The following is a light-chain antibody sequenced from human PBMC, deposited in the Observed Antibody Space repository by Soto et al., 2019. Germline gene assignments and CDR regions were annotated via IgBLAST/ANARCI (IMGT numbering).Light chain of an antibody. J-gene: IGLJ1*01. CDR1: SSNIGNNY. V-gene: IGLV1-51*02. CDR2: ENN. CDR3: GTWDSSLSAYV. Sequence: QSVLTQPPSVSAAPGQKVTISCSGSSSNIGNNYVSWYQHLPGTAPKLLIYENNKRPSGIPDRFSGSKSGTSATLGITGLQTGDEADYYCGTWDSSLSAYVFGTGPSSPS.